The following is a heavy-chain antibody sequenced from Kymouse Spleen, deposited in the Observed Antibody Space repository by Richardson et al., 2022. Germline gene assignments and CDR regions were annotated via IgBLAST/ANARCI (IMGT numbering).Heavy chain of an antibody. V-gene: IGHV3-73*02. CDR2: IRSKANSYAT. Sequence: EVQLVESGGGLVQPGGSLKLSCAASGFTFSGSAMHWVRQASGKGLEWVGRIRSKANSYATAYAASVKGRFTISRDDSKNTAYLQMNSLKTEDTAVYYCTRQYSGSYFDYWGQGTLVTVSS. CDR1: GFTFSGSA. J-gene: IGHJ4*02. D-gene: IGHD1-26*01. CDR3: TRQYSGSYFDY.